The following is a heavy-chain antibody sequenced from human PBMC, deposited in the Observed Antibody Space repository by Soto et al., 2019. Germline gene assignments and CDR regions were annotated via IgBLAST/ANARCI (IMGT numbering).Heavy chain of an antibody. CDR1: GYRFITYY. V-gene: IGHV1-46*01. CDR2: INPTGGST. CDR3: ARDLAAGDL. Sequence: QAHLVQSGAEVRKPGASVKVSCKTSGYRFITYYIHWVRQAPGHGLEWMAIINPTGGSTNYAQKFRGRITLTMDTSTSTVYMELSSLRSEDTAVYYCARDLAAGDLWGQGTLVTVSS. J-gene: IGHJ4*02. D-gene: IGHD2-21*01.